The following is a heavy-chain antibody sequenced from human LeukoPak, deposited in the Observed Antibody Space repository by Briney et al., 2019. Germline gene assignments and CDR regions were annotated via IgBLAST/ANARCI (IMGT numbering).Heavy chain of an antibody. D-gene: IGHD2-2*01. V-gene: IGHV3-23*01. CDR1: GFTFSSYA. Sequence: GGSLRLSCAASGFTFSSYAMSWVRQAPGKGLEWVSAISGSGGSTYYADSVKGRFTISRDNSKNTLYLKMNSLRAEDTAVYYCAKDQDIVVVPAAQDWGQGTLVTVSS. J-gene: IGHJ4*02. CDR3: AKDQDIVVVPAAQD. CDR2: ISGSGGST.